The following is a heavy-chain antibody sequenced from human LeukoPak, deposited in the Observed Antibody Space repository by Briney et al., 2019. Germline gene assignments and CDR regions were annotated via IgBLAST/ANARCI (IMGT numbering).Heavy chain of an antibody. V-gene: IGHV4-59*01. J-gene: IGHJ5*01. CDR2: MSNSGDT. CDR3: ASGGTTNNWFVP. Sequence: PSETLSHTCSVSVVSIINSSGSWIRQPPGKGPEWIGFMSNSGDTTYNPSLKSRVTISIDTSNNQVSLNLNSVTAADTAVYYCASGGTTNNWFVPWGQGALVTVSS. D-gene: IGHD1-7*01. CDR1: VVSIINSS.